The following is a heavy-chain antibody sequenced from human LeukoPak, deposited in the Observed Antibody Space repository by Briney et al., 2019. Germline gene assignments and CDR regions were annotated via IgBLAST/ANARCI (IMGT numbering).Heavy chain of an antibody. J-gene: IGHJ4*02. V-gene: IGHV3-7*01. CDR1: GFIFSSYW. Sequence: GGSLRLSCAASGFIFSSYWMTWVRQAPGKGLEWVANIKQAGSENSYVDSVKGRFTISRDNAKNPLYLQMNSLRAEDTAVYYCARGADPVDYWGQGTLVTVSS. D-gene: IGHD1-26*01. CDR2: IKQAGSEN. CDR3: ARGADPVDY.